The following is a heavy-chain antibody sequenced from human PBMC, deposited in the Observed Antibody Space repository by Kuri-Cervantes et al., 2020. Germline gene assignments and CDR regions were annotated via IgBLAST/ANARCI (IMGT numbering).Heavy chain of an antibody. CDR1: GFTFSSYS. Sequence: GESLKISCAASGFTFSSYSMNWVRQAPGKGLEWVSSISSSSNYIYYADSVKGRFTISRDNAKNSLYLQMNSLRAEDTAVYYCARHRDTSSWDAFDIWGQGTMVTVSS. CDR3: ARHRDTSSWDAFDI. V-gene: IGHV3-21*01. CDR2: ISSSSNYI. D-gene: IGHD6-13*01. J-gene: IGHJ3*02.